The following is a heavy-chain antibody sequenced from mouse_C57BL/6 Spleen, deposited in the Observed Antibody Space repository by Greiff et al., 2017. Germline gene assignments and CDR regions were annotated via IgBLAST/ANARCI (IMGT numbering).Heavy chain of an antibody. Sequence: QVQLQQSGAELVRPGTSVKVSCKASGYAFTNYLIEWVKQRPGQGLEWIGVINPGSGGTNYNEKFKGKATLPADKSSSTAYMQLSSLTSEDSAVYFCARGGIYAIDYWGQGTSVTVSS. CDR3: ARGGIYAIDY. J-gene: IGHJ4*01. CDR2: INPGSGGT. CDR1: GYAFTNYL. V-gene: IGHV1-54*01.